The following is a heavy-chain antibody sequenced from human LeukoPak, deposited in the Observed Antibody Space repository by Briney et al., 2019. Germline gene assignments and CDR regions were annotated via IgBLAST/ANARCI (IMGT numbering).Heavy chain of an antibody. D-gene: IGHD3-10*01. CDR3: ARDIGSDYFDY. CDR1: GYSISSGYY. V-gene: IGHV4-38-2*02. CDR2: IYHSGSA. Sequence: SETLSLTCTVSGYSISSGYYWGWIRQPPGKGLEWIGSIYHSGSAYYNPSLKSRVTISVDTSKNQFSLKLSSVTAADTAVYYCARDIGSDYFDYWGQGTLVTVSS. J-gene: IGHJ4*02.